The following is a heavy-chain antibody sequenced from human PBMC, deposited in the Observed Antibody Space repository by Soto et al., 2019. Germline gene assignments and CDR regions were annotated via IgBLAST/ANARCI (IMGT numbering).Heavy chain of an antibody. J-gene: IGHJ3*02. CDR3: ARRAVTTEFDAFDI. CDR2: IYYSGST. D-gene: IGHD4-17*01. CDR1: GGSISSYY. V-gene: IGHV4-59*08. Sequence: QVQLQESGPGLVKPSETLSLTCTVSGGSISSYYWSWIRQPPGKGLEWIGYIYYSGSTNYNPSLKSRVTISVDTSKNQFSLKLSSVTAADTAVYYCARRAVTTEFDAFDIWGQGTMVTVSS.